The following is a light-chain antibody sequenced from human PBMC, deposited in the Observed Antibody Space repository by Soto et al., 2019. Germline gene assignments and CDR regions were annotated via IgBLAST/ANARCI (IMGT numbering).Light chain of an antibody. Sequence: DIVMTQSPDSLAVSLGERATINCKSSQSVLYSSNNKNYLAWYQQKPGQPPKLLIYWASTRESGVPDRFSGSGSATDFTLTISSLQAEDVAFYYCQQYYSTPRTFGQVTKVEIK. CDR3: QQYYSTPRT. J-gene: IGKJ1*01. CDR2: WAS. CDR1: QSVLYSSNNKNY. V-gene: IGKV4-1*01.